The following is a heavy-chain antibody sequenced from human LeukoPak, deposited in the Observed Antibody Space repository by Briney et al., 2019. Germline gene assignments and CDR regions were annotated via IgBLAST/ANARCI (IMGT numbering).Heavy chain of an antibody. V-gene: IGHV3-30*02. CDR1: GFTFSSYG. CDR3: AKDEKGGSSWLDY. Sequence: GGSLRLSCAASGFTFSSYGMHWVRQAPGKGLEWVAVIWYGGSNKYYADSVKGRFTISRDNSKNTLYLQMNSLRAEDTAVYYCAKDEKGGSSWLDYWGQGTLVTVSS. D-gene: IGHD6-13*01. J-gene: IGHJ4*02. CDR2: IWYGGSNK.